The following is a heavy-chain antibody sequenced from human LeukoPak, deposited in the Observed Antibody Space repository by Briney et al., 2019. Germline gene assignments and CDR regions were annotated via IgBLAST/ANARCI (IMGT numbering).Heavy chain of an antibody. CDR3: ARDRAYYYDSSGYLDY. J-gene: IGHJ4*02. CDR1: GYTFTSYG. Sequence: ASVKLSCKASGYTFTSYGISWVRPAPGQGLEWIGWISAYNGNTNYAQKLQGRVTMTTDTSTSTAYMELRSLRSDDTAVYYCARDRAYYYDSSGYLDYWGQGTLVTVSS. CDR2: ISAYNGNT. D-gene: IGHD3-22*01. V-gene: IGHV1-18*01.